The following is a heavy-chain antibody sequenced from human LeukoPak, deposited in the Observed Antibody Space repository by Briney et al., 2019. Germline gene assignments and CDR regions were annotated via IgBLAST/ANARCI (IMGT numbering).Heavy chain of an antibody. Sequence: AGGKVSCKASGYTFTSYAMHWVGQAPGQGLGWMGWINFGNGETKYSQKFQGRVTITSATSTSTAYMELRSLRCEDRAGDYFARREGRGYYFDSWGPGTLVTLSS. D-gene: IGHD1-26*01. V-gene: IGHV1-3*01. CDR1: GYTFTSYA. J-gene: IGHJ4*02. CDR2: INFGNGET. CDR3: ARREGRGYYFDS.